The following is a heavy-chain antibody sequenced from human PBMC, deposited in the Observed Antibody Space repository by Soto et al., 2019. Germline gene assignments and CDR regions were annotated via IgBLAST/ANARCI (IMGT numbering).Heavy chain of an antibody. V-gene: IGHV3-21*01. CDR1: GFTFSSYS. J-gene: IGHJ6*02. D-gene: IGHD6-19*01. Sequence: GALRLSCAASGFTFSSYSMNWVRQAPGKGLEWVSSISSSSSYIYYADSVKGRFTISRDNAKNSLYLQMNSLRAEDTAVYYCARDAGYSSGWYHYYYGMDVWGQGTTVTVSS. CDR2: ISSSSSYI. CDR3: ARDAGYSSGWYHYYYGMDV.